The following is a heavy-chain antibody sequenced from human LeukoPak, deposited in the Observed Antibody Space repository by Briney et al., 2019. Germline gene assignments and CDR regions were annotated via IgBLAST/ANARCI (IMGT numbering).Heavy chain of an antibody. Sequence: GGSLRLSCAASGFTFDDYAMHWVRQAPGKGLEWVSGIGWNSGSIGYADSVKGRFTISRDNAKNSLYLQMNSLRAEDMALYYCAKEGRRLGGPPDAFDIWGQGTMVTVSS. J-gene: IGHJ3*02. V-gene: IGHV3-9*03. D-gene: IGHD3-16*01. CDR1: GFTFDDYA. CDR3: AKEGRRLGGPPDAFDI. CDR2: IGWNSGSI.